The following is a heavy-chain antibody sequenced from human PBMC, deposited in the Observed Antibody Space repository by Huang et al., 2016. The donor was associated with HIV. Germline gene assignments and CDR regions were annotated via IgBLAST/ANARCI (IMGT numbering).Heavy chain of an antibody. CDR3: AKNPSITAVDSDYYYYYMDV. D-gene: IGHD6-13*01. CDR1: GFTFRNHW. J-gene: IGHJ6*03. Sequence: EVQLVESGGGLVQPGGSLRLSCAASGFTFRNHWMHWVRQAPGKGLEWVSRINSDGSDTSHADSVKGRVTISRDNAQNTVHLHMNSLRAEDTAVYFCAKNPSITAVDSDYYYYYMDVWGKGTTVTVS. CDR2: INSDGSDT. V-gene: IGHV3-74*01.